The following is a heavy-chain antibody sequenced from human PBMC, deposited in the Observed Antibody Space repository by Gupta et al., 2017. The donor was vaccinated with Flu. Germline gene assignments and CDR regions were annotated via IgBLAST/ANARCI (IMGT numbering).Heavy chain of an antibody. V-gene: IGHV4-38-2*01. CDR1: GYSIANGYY. CDR2: VFHTGST. D-gene: IGHD6-19*01. Sequence: QVQLQESGPGMVKPSETLSLTCAVSGYSIANGYYWGWIRQPPGKGLEWIGSVFHTGSTNTNPSLDSRLAMSVDTSRIQFSLNLRSVTAADTAVYFCARANSFYYTGWYFSDHWGQGTLVTVSS. CDR3: ARANSFYYTGWYFSDH. J-gene: IGHJ4*02.